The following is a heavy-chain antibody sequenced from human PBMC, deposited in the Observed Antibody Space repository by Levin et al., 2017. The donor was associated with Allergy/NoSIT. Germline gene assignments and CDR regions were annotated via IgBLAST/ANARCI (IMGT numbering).Heavy chain of an antibody. CDR2: IFSNDEK. Sequence: SGPTLVKPTETLTLTCTVSGFSLSNARMGVSWIRQPPGKALEWLAHIFSNDEKSYSTSLKSRLTISKDTSKSQVVLTMTNMDPVDTATYYCARTRGYDYGDYDDAFDIWGQGTMVTVSS. V-gene: IGHV2-26*01. CDR3: ARTRGYDYGDYDDAFDI. CDR1: GFSLSNARMG. J-gene: IGHJ3*02. D-gene: IGHD4-17*01.